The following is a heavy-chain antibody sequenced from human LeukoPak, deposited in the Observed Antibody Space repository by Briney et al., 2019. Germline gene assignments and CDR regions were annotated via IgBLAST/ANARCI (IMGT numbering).Heavy chain of an antibody. Sequence: VKPSETLSLTCTVSGYSITSNYYWVWIRQPPGKGLEWIGSIYHSGSTYYNPSLKSRVTMSVDTSKNQFSLKLTSVTAADTAVYFCASRDCSDGACFFDYWGQGTLVTVSS. J-gene: IGHJ4*02. D-gene: IGHD2-15*01. CDR2: IYHSGST. CDR1: GYSITSNYY. V-gene: IGHV4-38-2*02. CDR3: ASRDCSDGACFFDY.